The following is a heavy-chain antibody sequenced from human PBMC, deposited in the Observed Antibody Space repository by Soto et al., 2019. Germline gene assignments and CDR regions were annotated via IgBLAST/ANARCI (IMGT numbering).Heavy chain of an antibody. CDR1: GFTFSSYS. CDR3: AIEGYQRYYYYMDG. Sequence: PGGSLRLSCAASGFTFSSYSMNWVRQAPGKGLEWVSYISSSSSTIYYADSVKGRFTISRDNAKNSLYLQMNSLRAEDTAVYYCAIEGYQRYYYYMDGWGKGTTVTVSS. J-gene: IGHJ6*03. D-gene: IGHD5-18*01. V-gene: IGHV3-48*01. CDR2: ISSSSSTI.